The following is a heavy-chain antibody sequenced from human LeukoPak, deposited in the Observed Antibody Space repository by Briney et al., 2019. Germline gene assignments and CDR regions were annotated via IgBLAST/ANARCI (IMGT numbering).Heavy chain of an antibody. CDR1: GGSFSGYY. CDR2: INHSGST. Sequence: SETLSLTCAVYGGSFSGYYWRWIRQPPGKGLEWIGEINHSGSTNYNPSLKSRVTISVDTSKNQFSLKLSSVTAADTAVYYCARVGYSYGYRTGWFDPWGQGTLVTVSS. CDR3: ARVGYSYGYRTGWFDP. J-gene: IGHJ5*02. V-gene: IGHV4-34*01. D-gene: IGHD5-18*01.